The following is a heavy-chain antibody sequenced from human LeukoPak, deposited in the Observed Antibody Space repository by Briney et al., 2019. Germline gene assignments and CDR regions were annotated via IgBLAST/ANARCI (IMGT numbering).Heavy chain of an antibody. CDR2: IRYDGSNK. V-gene: IGHV3-30*02. J-gene: IGHJ4*02. CDR3: ARDPPSRGTRYFDY. D-gene: IGHD3-16*01. Sequence: GGSLRLSCAASGFTFSSYGMHWVRQAPGKGLEWVAFIRYDGSNKYYADSVKGRFTISRDNSKNTLYLQMDSLRVEDTAVYYCARDPPSRGTRYFDYWGQGTLVTVSS. CDR1: GFTFSSYG.